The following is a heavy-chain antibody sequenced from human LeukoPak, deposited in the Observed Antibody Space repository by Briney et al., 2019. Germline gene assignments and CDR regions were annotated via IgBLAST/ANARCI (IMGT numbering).Heavy chain of an antibody. V-gene: IGHV3-23*01. D-gene: IGHD6-19*01. CDR3: AKPAVAVGHYFDY. CDR1: GFTFSSYA. Sequence: PGRSLRLSCAASGFTFSSYAMSCVRQAPGKGLEWVSALSGSGGSTYYADSLKGRFTISRDNSKNTLYLQMNSLRAEDTAVYYCAKPAVAVGHYFDYWGQGTLVTVSS. CDR2: LSGSGGST. J-gene: IGHJ4*02.